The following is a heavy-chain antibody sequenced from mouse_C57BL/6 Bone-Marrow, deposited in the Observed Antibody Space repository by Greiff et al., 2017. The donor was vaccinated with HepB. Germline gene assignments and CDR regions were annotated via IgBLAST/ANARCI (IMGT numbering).Heavy chain of an antibody. CDR2: IYPRSGNT. CDR3: ARGPYYYGSSYAYFDY. Sequence: VQLQQSGAELARPGASVKLSCKASGYTFTSYGISWVKQRTGPGLEWIGEIYPRSGNTYYNEKFKGKATLTADKSSSTAYMELRSLTSEDSAVYFCARGPYYYGSSYAYFDYWGQGTTLTVSS. J-gene: IGHJ2*01. V-gene: IGHV1-81*01. D-gene: IGHD1-1*01. CDR1: GYTFTSYG.